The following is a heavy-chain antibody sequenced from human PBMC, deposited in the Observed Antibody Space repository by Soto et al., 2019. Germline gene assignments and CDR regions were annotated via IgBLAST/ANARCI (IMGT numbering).Heavy chain of an antibody. J-gene: IGHJ5*02. CDR1: GFTFSSYS. D-gene: IGHD5-18*01. CDR3: ARDGPWDTASFDP. CDR2: ISSSSSTI. V-gene: IGHV3-48*01. Sequence: PWGSLRLSCAASGFTFSSYSMSWVRQAPGKGLEWVSYISSSSSTIYYADSVKGRFTISRDNAKNSLYLQMNSLRAEDTAVYYCARDGPWDTASFDPWGQGTLVTVSS.